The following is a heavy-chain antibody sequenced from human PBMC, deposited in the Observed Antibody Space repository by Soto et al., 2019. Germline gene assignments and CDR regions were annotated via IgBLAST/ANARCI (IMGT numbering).Heavy chain of an antibody. D-gene: IGHD2-8*01. Sequence: GESLKISCKGSGYSFTSYWIGWVRQMPGKGLEWMGIIYPGDSHTRYSPSFQGQVTISAEKSSRTAYLQWSSLKASDTAMYYCARHSPLFCTNGVCYILGGMDVWGQGTTVTVSS. CDR3: ARHSPLFCTNGVCYILGGMDV. CDR2: IYPGDSHT. CDR1: GYSFTSYW. J-gene: IGHJ6*01. V-gene: IGHV5-51*01.